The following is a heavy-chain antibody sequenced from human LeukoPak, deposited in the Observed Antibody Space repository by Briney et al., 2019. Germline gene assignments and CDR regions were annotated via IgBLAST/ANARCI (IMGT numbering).Heavy chain of an antibody. Sequence: SQTLSLTCTVSGGSISGSYWSWIRQPPGKGLEWIAYMYNSGSTNYNPSLKSRVTISIDTSKNQFSLKLSSVTAADTAVYYCASLAGRGYWGQGTLVTVSS. V-gene: IGHV4-59*01. CDR3: ASLAGRGY. CDR2: MYNSGST. J-gene: IGHJ4*02. CDR1: GGSISGSY. D-gene: IGHD6-13*01.